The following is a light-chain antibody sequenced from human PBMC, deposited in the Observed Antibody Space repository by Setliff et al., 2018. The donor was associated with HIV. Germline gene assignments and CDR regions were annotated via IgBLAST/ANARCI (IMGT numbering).Light chain of an antibody. CDR1: SSDVGSYNL. CDR3: CSYAGSSTPYV. V-gene: IGLV2-23*02. Sequence: QSVLTQPASVSGSPGQSITISCTGTSSDVGSYNLVSWYQQHPGKAPKLVIYEVSKRPSGVSNRFSGSKSGNTASLTISGLQAEDEADYYCCSYAGSSTPYVFGTGTKVTVL. CDR2: EVS. J-gene: IGLJ1*01.